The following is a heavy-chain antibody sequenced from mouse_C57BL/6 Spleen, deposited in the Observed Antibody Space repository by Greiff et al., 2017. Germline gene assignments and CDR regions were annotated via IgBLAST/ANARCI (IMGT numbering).Heavy chain of an antibody. CDR2: IYPRDGST. CDR1: GYTFTDHT. CDR3: AITYYSNYADDYSAMDY. D-gene: IGHD2-5*01. J-gene: IGHJ4*01. V-gene: IGHV1-78*01. Sequence: VQLQQSDAELVKPGASVKISCKVSGYTFTDHTIHWMKQRPEQGLEWIGYIYPRDGSTKYNEKFKGKATLTADKSSSTAYMQLNSLTSEDSAVYFCAITYYSNYADDYSAMDYWGQGTSVTVSS.